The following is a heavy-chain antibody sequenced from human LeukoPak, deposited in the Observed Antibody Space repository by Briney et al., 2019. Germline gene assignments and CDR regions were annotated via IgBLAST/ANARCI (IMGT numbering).Heavy chain of an antibody. CDR3: PRGRRTVTGYYYYYMDV. CDR1: GGSFSGYY. CDR2: INHSGST. Sequence: PSETLSLTCGVYGGSFSGYYWSWIRQPPGKGLEWIGEINHSGSTNYNPSLKSRVTISVDTSKNQFSLKLSSVTAADTAVYYCPRGRRTVTGYYYYYMDVWGKGTTVTVSS. J-gene: IGHJ6*03. V-gene: IGHV4-34*01. D-gene: IGHD4-11*01.